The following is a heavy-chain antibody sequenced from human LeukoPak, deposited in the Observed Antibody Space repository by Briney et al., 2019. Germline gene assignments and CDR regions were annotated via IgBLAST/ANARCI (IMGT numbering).Heavy chain of an antibody. CDR2: ISSSGSTI. CDR1: GFTFSDHY. V-gene: IGHV3-11*01. D-gene: IGHD3-10*01. Sequence: GGSLRLSCEASGFTFSDHYIDWVRQAPGKGLEWVSYISSSGSTIYYADSVKGRFTISRDNAKNSLYLQMNSLRAEDTAVYYCAAGFGEFLFDYWGQGTLVTVSS. CDR3: AAGFGEFLFDY. J-gene: IGHJ4*02.